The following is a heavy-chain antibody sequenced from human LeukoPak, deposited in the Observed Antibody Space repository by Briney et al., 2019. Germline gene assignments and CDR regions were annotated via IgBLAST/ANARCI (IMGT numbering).Heavy chain of an antibody. J-gene: IGHJ6*02. D-gene: IGHD2-21*01. CDR3: AKKVITYYYGMDV. CDR1: GSTFSNYA. CDR2: ISGSGGAT. V-gene: IGHV3-23*01. Sequence: PGGSLRLSCAASGSTFSNYAMSWVRQAPGKGLEWVSGISGSGGATYYADSVKGRFTISRDNPKNTLYPQMSGLRAADTAVYYCAKKVITYYYGMDVWGQGTTATVSS.